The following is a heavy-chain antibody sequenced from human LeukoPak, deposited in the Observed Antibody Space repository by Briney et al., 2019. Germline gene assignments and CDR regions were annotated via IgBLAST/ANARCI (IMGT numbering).Heavy chain of an antibody. CDR2: INHSGST. D-gene: IGHD4-11*01. CDR1: GGSFSGYY. CDR3: AREPDYQDAFDI. J-gene: IGHJ3*02. V-gene: IGHV4-34*01. Sequence: SETLSLTCAVYGGSFSGYYWSWIRQPPGKGLEWIGEINHSGSTNYNPSLKSRVTISVDTSKNQFSPKLSSVTAADTAVYYCAREPDYQDAFDIWGQGTMVTVSS.